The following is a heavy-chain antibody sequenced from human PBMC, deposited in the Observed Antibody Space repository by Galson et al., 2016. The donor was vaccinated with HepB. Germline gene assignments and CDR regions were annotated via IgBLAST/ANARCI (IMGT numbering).Heavy chain of an antibody. D-gene: IGHD1-1*01. CDR3: ARHETAGIEY. Sequence: QSGAEVKKPGESLKISCKGSGHTFTTHFISWVRQMPGKGLEWMGRIDPTDSYTNYSPSFQGHATISADKSISTAYLQWSRLKASDTAIYYCARHETAGIEYWGQGTLVAVSS. J-gene: IGHJ4*02. CDR2: IDPTDSYT. V-gene: IGHV5-10-1*01. CDR1: GHTFTTHF.